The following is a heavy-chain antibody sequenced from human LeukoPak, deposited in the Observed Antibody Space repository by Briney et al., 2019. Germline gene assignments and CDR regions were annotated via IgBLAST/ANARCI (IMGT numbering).Heavy chain of an antibody. CDR2: IRKKGFGGTT. Sequence: GGSLRLSCTASGFTFGDYAMSWVRQAPGKGLEWVGFIRKKGFGGTTEYAASVKGRFTISRDDSKSIAYLQMNSLKTEDTAVYYCTRGNCVYGVCYHFDYWGQGTLVTVSS. CDR3: TRGNCVYGVCYHFDY. V-gene: IGHV3-49*04. J-gene: IGHJ4*02. D-gene: IGHD2-8*01. CDR1: GFTFGDYA.